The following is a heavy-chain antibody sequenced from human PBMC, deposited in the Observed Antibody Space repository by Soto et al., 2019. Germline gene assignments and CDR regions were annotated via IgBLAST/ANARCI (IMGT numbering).Heavy chain of an antibody. D-gene: IGHD3-22*01. CDR3: ARGGCSSGKCNNWFDP. CDR2: TYYRSKWYN. J-gene: IGHJ5*02. CDR1: GDSVSRNTAA. V-gene: IGHV6-1*01. Sequence: SQTLSLTCAISGDSVSRNTAAWNWIRQSPSRGLEWLGRTYYRSKWYNDYAPSVKSRITINPDTSKNQFSLQLNSVTPEDTAVYYCARGGCSSGKCNNWFDPWGQGTLVTVSS.